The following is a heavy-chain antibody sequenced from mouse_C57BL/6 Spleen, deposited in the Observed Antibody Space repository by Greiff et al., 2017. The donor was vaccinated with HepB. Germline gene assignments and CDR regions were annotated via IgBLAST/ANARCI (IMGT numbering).Heavy chain of an antibody. D-gene: IGHD1-1*01. V-gene: IGHV1-81*01. CDR2: IYPRSGNT. Sequence: QVQLQQSGAELARPGASVKLSCKASGYTFTSYGISWVKQRTGQGLEWIGVIYPRSGNTYYNEKFKGKATLTADKSSSTAYMELRSLTSEDSAVYFCARPDYYGSSPLYYFDYWGQGTTLTVSS. CDR1: GYTFTSYG. J-gene: IGHJ2*01. CDR3: ARPDYYGSSPLYYFDY.